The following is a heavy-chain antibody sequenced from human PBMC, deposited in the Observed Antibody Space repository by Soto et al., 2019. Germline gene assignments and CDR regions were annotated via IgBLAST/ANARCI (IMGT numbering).Heavy chain of an antibody. J-gene: IGHJ4*02. CDR3: ARYNSYAIDY. D-gene: IGHD2-8*01. CDR2: IYYSGST. Sequence: TSPPLALTCTFSGGSISSYYWSWIRQPPGKGLEWIGYIYYSGSTNYNPSLKSRATISLDTSKNQFSLKMTSVTAADRAMYFCARYNSYAIDYWGRGTLVTVSS. CDR1: GGSISSYY. V-gene: IGHV4-59*01.